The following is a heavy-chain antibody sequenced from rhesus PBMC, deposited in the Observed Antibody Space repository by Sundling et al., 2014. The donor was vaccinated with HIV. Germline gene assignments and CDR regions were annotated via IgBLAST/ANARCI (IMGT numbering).Heavy chain of an antibody. J-gene: IGHJ3*01. D-gene: IGHD4-17*01. CDR1: GGSISSGYYY. Sequence: QVQLKESGPGLVKPSETLSLTCAVSGGSISSGYYYWTWIRQPPGKGLECIGSVYGSSGANYLSPSLNSRVTLSVDASKNHFSLKLSSVTAADTAMYYCASEVTANEALDFWGQGLRVTV. CDR2: VYGSSGAN. CDR3: ASEVTANEALDF. V-gene: IGHV4S13*01.